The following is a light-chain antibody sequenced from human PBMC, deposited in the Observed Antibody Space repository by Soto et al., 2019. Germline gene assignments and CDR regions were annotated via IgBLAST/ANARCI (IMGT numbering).Light chain of an antibody. Sequence: IVMTQSPESLTVSLGGGATLNFWSSQRLTFVSNNQSHLAWYQQKTGQAPKLLLSWSSARESGVPDRFSGSGSGTHFTLTITNLQAEDVAIYYCQQYYATPWTFGPGTKVDIK. V-gene: IGKV4-1*01. J-gene: IGKJ1*01. CDR3: QQYYATPWT. CDR1: QRLTFVSNNQSH. CDR2: WSS.